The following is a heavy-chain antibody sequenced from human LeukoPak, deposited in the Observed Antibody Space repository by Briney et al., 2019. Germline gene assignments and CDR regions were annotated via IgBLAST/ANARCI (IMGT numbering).Heavy chain of an antibody. CDR3: ARERAYCSSTSCYYFDY. D-gene: IGHD2-2*01. V-gene: IGHV1-46*01. CDR1: GYTFTSYY. CDR2: INPSGGST. J-gene: IGHJ4*02. Sequence: ASVKVSCKASGYTFTSYYMHWVRQPPGQGLEWMGIINPSGGSTSYAQKFQGRVTMTRDTSTSTVYMELSSLRSEDTAVYYCARERAYCSSTSCYYFDYWGQGTLVTVSS.